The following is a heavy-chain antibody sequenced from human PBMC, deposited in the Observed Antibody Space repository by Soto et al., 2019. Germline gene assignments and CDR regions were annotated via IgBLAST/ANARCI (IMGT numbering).Heavy chain of an antibody. J-gene: IGHJ5*02. V-gene: IGHV1-69*02. Sequence: SVKVSCEASGGSFSSYTISWVRQAPEQGLEWMGRIIPILGIANYAQKFQDRVTMTIDTSTSTAYMELKNLRSDDTAVYYCAKHFPLDRRSSYDWLDTWGQGTLVTVSS. D-gene: IGHD6-6*01. CDR3: AKHFPLDRRSSYDWLDT. CDR2: IIPILGIA. CDR1: GGSFSSYT.